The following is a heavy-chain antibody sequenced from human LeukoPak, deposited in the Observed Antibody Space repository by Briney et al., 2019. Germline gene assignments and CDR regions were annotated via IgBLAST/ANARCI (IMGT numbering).Heavy chain of an antibody. CDR2: IHYSGST. V-gene: IGHV4-59*01. CDR1: GGSISSYY. CDR3: ARGGVVTTTPRWCYFDY. D-gene: IGHD5-12*01. Sequence: PSETLSLTCTVSGGSISSYYWIWIRQPPGKGLEWIGYIHYSGSTIYSPSLKSRVTLSVDTSKNQMSLRLKSVTAADTAVYYCARGGVVTTTPRWCYFDYWGQGILVTVSS. J-gene: IGHJ4*02.